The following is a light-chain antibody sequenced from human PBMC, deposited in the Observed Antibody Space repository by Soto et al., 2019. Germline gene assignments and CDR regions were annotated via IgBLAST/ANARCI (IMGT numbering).Light chain of an antibody. CDR3: QHRSNLPPAIT. J-gene: IGKJ5*01. V-gene: IGKV3-11*01. CDR1: QSVTTY. CDR2: DAS. Sequence: EVLLTQSPATLSLSPGETATLFCRASQSVTTYLAWYQQKPGQPPRLLIYDASNSATGIPARFSGSGSRTDVTLTLSSREPEDFAVYYCQHRSNLPPAITFGQGTRLEIK.